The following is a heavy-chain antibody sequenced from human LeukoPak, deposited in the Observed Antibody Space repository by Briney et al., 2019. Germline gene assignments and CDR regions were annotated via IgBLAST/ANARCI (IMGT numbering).Heavy chain of an antibody. Sequence: SETLSLTCTVSGGSISSGGYYWSWNRQPPGKGLEWIGYIYHSGSTYYNPSLKSRVTISVDRSKNQFSLKLSSVTAADTAVYYCARDTIVPAADRGYFDYWGQGTLVTVSS. CDR2: IYHSGST. CDR3: ARDTIVPAADRGYFDY. CDR1: GGSISSGGYY. V-gene: IGHV4-30-2*01. J-gene: IGHJ4*02. D-gene: IGHD2-2*01.